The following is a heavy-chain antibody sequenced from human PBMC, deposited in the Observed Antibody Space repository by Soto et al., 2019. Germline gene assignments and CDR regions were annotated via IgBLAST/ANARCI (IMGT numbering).Heavy chain of an antibody. V-gene: IGHV1-18*01. CDR3: SRDQSMTMVRGGLYNWFDP. D-gene: IGHD3-10*01. Sequence: QVQLVQSGAEVKKPGASVKVSCKASGYTFISYGFSWVRQAPGQGLEWMGWISAYNGNTNYAQNLQGRVTMTTDTSTSTADMELRSLRSDDTAMYYGSRDQSMTMVRGGLYNWFDPWGQGTLVTVSS. CDR2: ISAYNGNT. J-gene: IGHJ5*02. CDR1: GYTFISYG.